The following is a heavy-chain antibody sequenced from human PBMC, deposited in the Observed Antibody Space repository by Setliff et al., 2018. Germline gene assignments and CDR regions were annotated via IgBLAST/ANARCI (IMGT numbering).Heavy chain of an antibody. CDR2: IYTSGST. V-gene: IGHV4-4*07. D-gene: IGHD3-22*01. CDR3: ARARDTSGYFQYCFDF. CDR1: GGSISSYY. Sequence: SETLSLTCTVSGGSISSYYWSWIRQPAGKGLEWIGRIYTSGSTNYNPSLKSRVTMSVDTSKNQFSLKLSSVTAADTAVYYCARARDTSGYFQYCFDFWGQGTLVTVSS. J-gene: IGHJ4*02.